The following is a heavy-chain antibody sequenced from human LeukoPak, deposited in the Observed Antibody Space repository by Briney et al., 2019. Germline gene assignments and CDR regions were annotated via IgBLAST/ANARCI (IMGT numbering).Heavy chain of an antibody. J-gene: IGHJ4*02. V-gene: IGHV3-30*03. Sequence: PGRSLRLSCAASGFTFSSYGMHWVRQAPGKGLEWVAAISYDGSDVYYADSVKGQFTISRDNSQKKMYLQMNRLRAEDTAVYYCARDLTGGDFYFDYWGQGTLVMVSS. CDR3: ARDLTGGDFYFDY. CDR1: GFTFSSYG. D-gene: IGHD4-17*01. CDR2: ISYDGSDV.